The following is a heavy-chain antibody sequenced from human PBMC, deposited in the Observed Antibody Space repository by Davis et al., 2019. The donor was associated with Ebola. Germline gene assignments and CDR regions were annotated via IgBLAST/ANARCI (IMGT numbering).Heavy chain of an antibody. D-gene: IGHD6-13*01. CDR1: GFTFSSYG. CDR2: ISYDGSNK. CDR3: ARGGAGAAGGWFDP. J-gene: IGHJ5*02. V-gene: IGHV3-30*03. Sequence: GESLKISCAASGFTFSSYGMHWVRQAPGKGLEWVAVISYDGSNKYYADSVKGRFTISRDNSKNTLYLQMNSLRAEDTAVYYCARGGAGAAGGWFDPWGQGTLVTVSS.